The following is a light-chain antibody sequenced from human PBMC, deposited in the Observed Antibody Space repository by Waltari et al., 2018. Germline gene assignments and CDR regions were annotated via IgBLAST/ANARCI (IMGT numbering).Light chain of an antibody. Sequence: DIQMTQSPSTLSASVGDRVTITCRASQNINRWLAWYQQKPGTVPKLLIFKASSLKSGVPSRFSGSGSGTEFTLTISSLQPDDFGNYYCQQYYGWNPVYTFGQGTKLEIK. CDR3: QQYYGWNPVYT. CDR1: QNINRW. CDR2: KAS. V-gene: IGKV1-5*03. J-gene: IGKJ2*01.